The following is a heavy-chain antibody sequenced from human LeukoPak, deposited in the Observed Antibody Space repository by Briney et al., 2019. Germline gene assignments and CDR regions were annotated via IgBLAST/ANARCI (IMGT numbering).Heavy chain of an antibody. CDR2: ISYDGGNK. V-gene: IGHV3-30*04. J-gene: IGHJ4*02. CDR3: ARDIDSSGYYPDY. D-gene: IGHD3-22*01. Sequence: GGSLRLSCAASGFTFSSYAMHWVRQAPGKGLEWVAVISYDGGNKYYADSVKGRFTISRDNSKNTLYLQMNSLRAEDTAVYYCARDIDSSGYYPDYWGQGTLVTVSS. CDR1: GFTFSSYA.